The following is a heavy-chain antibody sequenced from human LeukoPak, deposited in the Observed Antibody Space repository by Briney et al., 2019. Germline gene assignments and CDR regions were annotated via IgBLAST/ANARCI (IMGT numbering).Heavy chain of an antibody. J-gene: IGHJ6*03. Sequence: APVKVSCKASGYTFTSYYMHWVRQAPGQRLEWMGIINPSGGSTSYAQKFQGRVTMTRDTSTSTVYMELSSLRSEDTAVYYCARGPSHYFDWGGIGLYYYMDVWGKGTTVTISS. CDR3: ARGPSHYFDWGGIGLYYYMDV. CDR2: INPSGGST. V-gene: IGHV1-46*01. CDR1: GYTFTSYY. D-gene: IGHD3-9*01.